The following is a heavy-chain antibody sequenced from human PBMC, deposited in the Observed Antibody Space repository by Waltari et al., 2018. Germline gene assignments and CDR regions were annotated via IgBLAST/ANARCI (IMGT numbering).Heavy chain of an antibody. J-gene: IGHJ4*02. Sequence: EVQLVESGGGLVKPGGSLRLSCAASGFTFSSYSMNGVRQAPGKGLEWVSSISSSGSYIYYADSVRGRFTISRDNAKNSLYLQMNSLRAEDTAVYYCARDGMVVAGTNYWGQGTLVTVSS. CDR1: GFTFSSYS. CDR3: ARDGMVVAGTNY. CDR2: ISSSGSYI. V-gene: IGHV3-21*01. D-gene: IGHD6-19*01.